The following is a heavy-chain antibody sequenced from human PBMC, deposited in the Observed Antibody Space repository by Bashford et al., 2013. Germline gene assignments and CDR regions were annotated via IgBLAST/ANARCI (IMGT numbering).Heavy chain of an antibody. V-gene: IGHV4-34*10. J-gene: IGHJ6*02. Sequence: TSSVDPRPPPALVYWWVLLVVTYWSWSPPAPTGRGVEWIGKSIIVEAPTTTRPLKSRITMSVDTSKNQVYLNMSSVTAADTAVYYCAREESGYRYPSRYYYGMDVWGQGTPVTVSS. CDR1: WWVLLVVTY. D-gene: IGHD5-18*01. CDR2: SIIVEAP. CDR3: AREESGYRYPSRYYYGMDV.